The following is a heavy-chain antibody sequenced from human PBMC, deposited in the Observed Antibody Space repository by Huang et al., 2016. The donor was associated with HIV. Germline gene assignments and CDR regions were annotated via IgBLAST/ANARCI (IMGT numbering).Heavy chain of an antibody. J-gene: IGHJ3*02. CDR1: GGSFSGYY. CDR3: ARERMMSWLDDHDAFDI. CDR2: INHSGST. D-gene: IGHD1-1*01. V-gene: IGHV4-34*01. Sequence: QVQLQQWGAGLLKPSETLSLTCAVYGGSFSGYYWSWTRQSPGKGLEWIGEINHSGSTNYNPSLKSRLTISVDTSKNQFSLKLSSGTAADTAVYYCARERMMSWLDDHDAFDIWGQGTMVTVSS.